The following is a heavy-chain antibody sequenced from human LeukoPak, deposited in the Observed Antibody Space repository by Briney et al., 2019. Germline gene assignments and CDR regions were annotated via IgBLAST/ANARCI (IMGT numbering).Heavy chain of an antibody. CDR1: GYTFTGYY. CDR2: IIPIFGTA. D-gene: IGHD3-22*01. V-gene: IGHV1-69*13. J-gene: IGHJ4*02. CDR3: ASSGYYDSSGYCAY. Sequence: ASVKVSCKASGYTFTGYYMHWVRQAPGQGLEWMGGIIPIFGTANYAQKFQGRVTITADESTSTAYMELSSLRSEDTAVYYCASSGYYDSSGYCAYWGQGTLVTVSS.